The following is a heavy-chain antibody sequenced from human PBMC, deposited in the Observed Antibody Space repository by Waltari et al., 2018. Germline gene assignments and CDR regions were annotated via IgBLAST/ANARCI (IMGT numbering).Heavy chain of an antibody. V-gene: IGHV3-30*02. CDR3: VKGNEIDY. D-gene: IGHD1-1*01. CDR1: GFNFTLFG. J-gene: IGHJ4*02. CDR2: ISDDGSKE. Sequence: QVHLVESGGGVVQPGGSLRLSCAAPGFNFTLFGMHWVRQAPGKGLGWVSFISDDGSKENYVDAVKGRFTMSRDNSKKMLYVQMNNLRAEDSAVYYCVKGNEIDYWGQGTLVTVSS.